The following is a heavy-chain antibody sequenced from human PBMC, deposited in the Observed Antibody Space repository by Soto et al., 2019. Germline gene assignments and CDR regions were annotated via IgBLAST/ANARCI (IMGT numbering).Heavy chain of an antibody. J-gene: IGHJ6*03. CDR3: AKVSGYYYYYYMEV. V-gene: IGHV3-23*01. CDR1: GGNFRSYG. Sequence: LSCARRGGNFRSYGRRWVRQTQGKGLEWVSAISGSGGSTYYADSVKGRFTISRDNSKNTLYLQMNSLRAEDTAVYYRAKVSGYYYYYYMEVLGKGTTVTGSS. CDR2: ISGSGGST.